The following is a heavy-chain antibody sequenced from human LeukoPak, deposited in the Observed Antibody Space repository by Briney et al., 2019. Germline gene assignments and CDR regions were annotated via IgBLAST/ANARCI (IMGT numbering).Heavy chain of an antibody. CDR1: GFTVSSNY. V-gene: IGHV3-66*01. J-gene: IGHJ3*02. D-gene: IGHD2-21*02. CDR2: IYSGGST. CDR3: ASPYCGGDCYSNSNAFDI. Sequence: GGSLRLSCAASGFTVSSNYMSWVRQAPGKGLEWVSVIYSGGSTYYADSVKGRFTISRDNSKNTLYLQMNSLRAEDTAVYYCASPYCGGDCYSNSNAFDIWGRGTMVTVSS.